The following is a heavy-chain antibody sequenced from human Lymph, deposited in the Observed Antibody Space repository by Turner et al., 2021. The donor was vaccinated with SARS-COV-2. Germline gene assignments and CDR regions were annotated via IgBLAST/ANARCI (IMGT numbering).Heavy chain of an antibody. CDR1: GGPFSSYA. V-gene: IGHV1-69*10. D-gene: IGHD3-10*01. J-gene: IGHJ6*02. CDR3: ARVVGGFGELGYYYYYGMDV. CDR2: TIPILRKA. Sequence: QVQLVQSGAEVKKPGSSVTVSCKASGGPFSSYAISGVRQAPGQGLEWMGGTIPILRKANDAQKFQGRATITADKPTSTAYMELSSLRSEDTAVFYWARVVGGFGELGYYYYYGMDVWGQGTTVTVSS.